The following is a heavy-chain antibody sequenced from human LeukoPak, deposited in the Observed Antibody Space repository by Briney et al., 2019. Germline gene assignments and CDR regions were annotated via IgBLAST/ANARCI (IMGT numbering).Heavy chain of an antibody. CDR3: ARGSHYDILTGPYDC. Sequence: ASVKVSCKASGYTFTSYGISWVRQAPGQGLEWMGWISAYNGNTNYAQKLQGRVTMTTDTSTSTAYMELRSLRSDDTAVYYCARGSHYDILTGPYDCWGRGTLVTVSS. CDR1: GYTFTSYG. D-gene: IGHD3-9*01. V-gene: IGHV1-18*01. J-gene: IGHJ4*02. CDR2: ISAYNGNT.